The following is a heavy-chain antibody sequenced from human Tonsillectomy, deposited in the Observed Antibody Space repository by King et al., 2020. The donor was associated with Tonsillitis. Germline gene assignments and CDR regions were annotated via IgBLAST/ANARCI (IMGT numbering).Heavy chain of an antibody. CDR3: AKEGGWEHMRSLDY. J-gene: IGHJ4*02. V-gene: IGHV3-23*01. Sequence: RDNSKNTLYLQMNSLRAEDTAVYYCAKEGGWEHMRSLDYWGQGTLVTVSS. D-gene: IGHD1-26*01.